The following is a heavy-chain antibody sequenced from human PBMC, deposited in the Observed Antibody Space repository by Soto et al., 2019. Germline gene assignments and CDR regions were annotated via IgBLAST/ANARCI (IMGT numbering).Heavy chain of an antibody. CDR1: GYSFTSYW. J-gene: IGHJ4*02. CDR2: IYPGDSDT. V-gene: IGHV5-51*01. D-gene: IGHD3-22*01. CDR3: ARTYYYDSSGYYKGGFDY. Sequence: PGESLKISCKGSGYSFTSYWIGWVRQMPGKGLEWMGIIYPGDSDTRYSPSFQGQVTISADKSISTAYLQWSSLKASDTAMYYCARTYYYDSSGYYKGGFDYWGQGTLVTVSS.